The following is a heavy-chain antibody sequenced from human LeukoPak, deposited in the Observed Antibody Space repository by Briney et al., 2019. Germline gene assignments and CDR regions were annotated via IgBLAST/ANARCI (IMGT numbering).Heavy chain of an antibody. D-gene: IGHD5-18*01. V-gene: IGHV4-4*07. J-gene: IGHJ4*02. CDR3: ARDGLYSYGYSYFDY. CDR1: GGSITSYH. CDR2: IYTSRST. Sequence: SETLSLTCTVSGGSITSYHWSWIRQPAGKGLEWIGRIYTSRSTNYNPSLKSRVTMSVDTSRNQFSLKLSSVTAADTAVYYCARDGLYSYGYSYFDYWGQGTLVTVSS.